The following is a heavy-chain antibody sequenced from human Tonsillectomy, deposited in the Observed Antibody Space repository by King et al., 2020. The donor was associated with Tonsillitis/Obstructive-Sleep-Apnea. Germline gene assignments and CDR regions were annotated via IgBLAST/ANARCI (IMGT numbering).Heavy chain of an antibody. J-gene: IGHJ4*02. CDR3: ARDKAIADILTGYDY. Sequence: QVQLVESGGGVVQPGRALRLSCAASGFTFSTYAMHWVRQAPGKGLEWLAFISYDGSNKYYADSVKGRFTTSRDSSKNTLYLQMNSLRAEDTAMYYRARDKAIADILTGYDYWGQGTLVTVSS. CDR2: ISYDGSNK. V-gene: IGHV3-30*04. CDR1: GFTFSTYA. D-gene: IGHD3-9*01.